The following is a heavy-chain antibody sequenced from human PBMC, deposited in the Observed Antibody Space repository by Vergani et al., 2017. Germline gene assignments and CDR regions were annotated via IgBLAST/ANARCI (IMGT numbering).Heavy chain of an antibody. Sequence: QVQLQESGPGLVKPSETLSLTCTVSGGSVSSGSYYWSWIRQPAGKGLEWIGYIYYSGSTNYNPSLKSRVTISVDPSKNQFSLKLSSVTAADTAVYYCASLXYCSSTSCYRNKNDAFDIWGQGTMVTVSS. CDR2: IYYSGST. J-gene: IGHJ3*02. V-gene: IGHV4-61*10. CDR1: GGSVSSGSYY. D-gene: IGHD2-2*01. CDR3: ASLXYCSSTSCYRNKNDAFDI.